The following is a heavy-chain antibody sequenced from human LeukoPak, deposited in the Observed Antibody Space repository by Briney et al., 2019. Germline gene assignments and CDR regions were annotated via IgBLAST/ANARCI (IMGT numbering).Heavy chain of an antibody. CDR1: AYSFTTYW. Sequence: GESLKISCKGSAYSFTTYWIGWVRQLPGKGLEWMGIIYPGDSDTRYSPSFQGQVTISADKSITTAYLQWSSLKASDTAMYYCARRPTTLPFDYWGQGTLVTVSS. J-gene: IGHJ4*02. D-gene: IGHD5-12*01. CDR2: IYPGDSDT. CDR3: ARRPTTLPFDY. V-gene: IGHV5-51*01.